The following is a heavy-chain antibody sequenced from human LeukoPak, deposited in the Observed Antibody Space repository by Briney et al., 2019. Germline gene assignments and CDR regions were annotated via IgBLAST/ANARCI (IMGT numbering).Heavy chain of an antibody. J-gene: IGHJ4*02. CDR3: TRGGVLRYFDWPPSLLYFDY. CDR1: GYTFTSYY. V-gene: IGHV1-46*01. D-gene: IGHD3-9*01. CDR2: INPSGGST. Sequence: ASVKVSCKASGYTFTSYYMHWVRQAPGQGLEWMGIINPSGGSTSYAQKFQGRVTMTRDMSTSTVYMELSSLRSEDTAVYYCTRGGVLRYFDWPPSLLYFDYWGQGTLVTVSS.